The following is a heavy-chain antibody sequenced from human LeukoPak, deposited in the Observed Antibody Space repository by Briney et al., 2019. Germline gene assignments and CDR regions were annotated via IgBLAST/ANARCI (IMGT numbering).Heavy chain of an antibody. CDR1: GFAFSSYG. D-gene: IGHD5-18*01. CDR3: AKNTHYQGYSYGGIDY. CDR2: ISYDGSDK. V-gene: IGHV3-30*18. Sequence: GGSLRLSCAASGFAFSSYGMHWVRQAPGKGLEWVAVISYDGSDKYSADSVKGRFTISRDNSKNTLYLQMNSLRAEDTAVYYCAKNTHYQGYSYGGIDYWGQGTLVTVSS. J-gene: IGHJ4*02.